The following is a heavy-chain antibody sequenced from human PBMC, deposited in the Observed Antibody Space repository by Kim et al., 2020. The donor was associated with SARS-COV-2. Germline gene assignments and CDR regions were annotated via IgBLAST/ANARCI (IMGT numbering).Heavy chain of an antibody. CDR1: GFTFSSYD. CDR3: ARGLFIAVADKYPPPLFDY. D-gene: IGHD6-19*01. J-gene: IGHJ4*02. CDR2: IGTAGDT. V-gene: IGHV3-13*04. Sequence: GGSLRLSCAASGFTFSSYDMHWVRQATGKGLEWVSAIGTAGDTYYPGSVKGRFTISRENAKNSLYLQMNSLRAGDTAVYYCARGLFIAVADKYPPPLFDYWGQGTLVTVSS.